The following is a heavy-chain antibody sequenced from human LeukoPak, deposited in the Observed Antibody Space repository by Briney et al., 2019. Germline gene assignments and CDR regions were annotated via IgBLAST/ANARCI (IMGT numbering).Heavy chain of an antibody. J-gene: IGHJ5*02. CDR1: GFTFDDYA. Sequence: PGGSLRLSCAASGFTFDDYAMHWVRQAPGKGLEWVSGISWNSGSIGYADSVKGRFTISRDNAKNSLYLQMNSLRAEDTAVYYCARAGSRYCSSTSCSNWFDPWGQGTLVTVSS. CDR2: ISWNSGSI. CDR3: ARAGSRYCSSTSCSNWFDP. V-gene: IGHV3-9*01. D-gene: IGHD2-2*01.